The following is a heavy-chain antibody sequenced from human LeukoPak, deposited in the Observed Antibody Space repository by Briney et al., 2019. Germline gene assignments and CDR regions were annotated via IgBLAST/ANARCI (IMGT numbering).Heavy chain of an antibody. CDR1: GGTFSSYA. D-gene: IGHD6-25*01. CDR2: IIPIFGTA. Sequence: SVRVSCKASGGTFSSYAISWVRQAPGQGLEWMGGIIPIFGTANYAQKFQGRVTITTDESTSTAYMELSSLRSEDTAVYYCARDLRSARAFDIWGQGTMVTVSS. J-gene: IGHJ3*02. V-gene: IGHV1-69*05. CDR3: ARDLRSARAFDI.